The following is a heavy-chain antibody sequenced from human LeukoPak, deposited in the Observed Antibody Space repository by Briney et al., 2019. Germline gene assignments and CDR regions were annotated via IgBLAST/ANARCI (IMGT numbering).Heavy chain of an antibody. J-gene: IGHJ4*02. CDR2: ISYDGSNK. V-gene: IGHV3-30-3*01. Sequence: GGSLRLSCAASGVTFSSYAMHWVREAPGKGLEWGAVISYDGSNKYYADSVKGRFTISRDNSKNTLYLQMNSLRAEDTAVYYCAREVGYDILTGYKDYWGQGTLVTVSS. CDR1: GVTFSSYA. D-gene: IGHD3-9*01. CDR3: AREVGYDILTGYKDY.